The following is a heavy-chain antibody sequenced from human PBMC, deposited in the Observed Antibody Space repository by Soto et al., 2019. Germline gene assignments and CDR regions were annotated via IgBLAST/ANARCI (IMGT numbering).Heavy chain of an antibody. J-gene: IGHJ5*02. Sequence: GESLKISCKGSGYSFTSYWINWVRQMPGKGLEWMGRIGPSDSYTNYSPSFQGHVTISADKSIDTAYLQWSSLKASDTAMYYCARHQRSSDWLNWFDPWGQGTLVTVPS. V-gene: IGHV5-10-1*01. CDR3: ARHQRSSDWLNWFDP. CDR2: IGPSDSYT. CDR1: GYSFTSYW. D-gene: IGHD6-19*01.